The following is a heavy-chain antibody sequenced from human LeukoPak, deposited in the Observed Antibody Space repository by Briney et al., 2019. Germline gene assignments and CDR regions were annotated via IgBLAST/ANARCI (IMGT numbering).Heavy chain of an antibody. Sequence: PGGYLRLSCAVSGITLSNYGMSWVRQAPGKGLEWVAGISDSGRSTNYADSVKGRFTISRDNPKNTLYLQMNSLRAEDTAVYYCASTSAAGMADLDYWGQGTLVTVSS. J-gene: IGHJ4*02. CDR1: GITLSNYG. CDR2: ISDSGRST. CDR3: ASTSAAGMADLDY. V-gene: IGHV3-23*01. D-gene: IGHD6-13*01.